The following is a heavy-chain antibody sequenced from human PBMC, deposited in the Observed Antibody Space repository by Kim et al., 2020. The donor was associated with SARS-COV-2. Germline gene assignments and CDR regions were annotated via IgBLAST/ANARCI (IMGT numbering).Heavy chain of an antibody. V-gene: IGHV4-61*02. D-gene: IGHD3-10*01. CDR2: IYTSGST. Sequence: SETLSLTCTVSGGSISSGSYYWSWIRQPAGKGLEWIGRIYTSGSTNYNPSLKSRVTISVDTSKNQFSLKLSSVTAADTAVYYCARDRGYYGSGSYEDYWGQGTLVTVSS. CDR1: GGSISSGSYY. J-gene: IGHJ4*02. CDR3: ARDRGYYGSGSYEDY.